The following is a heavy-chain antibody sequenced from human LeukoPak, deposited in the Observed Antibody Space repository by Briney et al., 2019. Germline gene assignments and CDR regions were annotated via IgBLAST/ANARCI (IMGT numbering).Heavy chain of an antibody. CDR1: GGSISSNSYY. Sequence: SETLSLTCAVSGGSISSNSYYWGWIRQPPGKGLEWIGEINHSGSTNYNPSLKSRVTISVDMSKNQFSLKLSSVTAADTAVYYCARTTEGGYTYDYFYYYYMDVWGKGTTVTISS. CDR2: INHSGST. V-gene: IGHV4-39*07. CDR3: ARTTEGGYTYDYFYYYYMDV. J-gene: IGHJ6*03. D-gene: IGHD5-18*01.